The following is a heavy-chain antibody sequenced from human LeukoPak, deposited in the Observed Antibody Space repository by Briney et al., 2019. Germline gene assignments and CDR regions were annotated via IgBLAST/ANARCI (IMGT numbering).Heavy chain of an antibody. Sequence: GGSLRLSCAASGFTVSSNYMSWVRQAPGKGLEWVSVIYSGGSTYYADSVKGRFTISRDNSKNTLYLQMNSLRAEDTAVYYCAISTWLVRWSAAFDIWGQGTMVTVSS. CDR2: IYSGGST. CDR3: AISTWLVRWSAAFDI. D-gene: IGHD6-19*01. J-gene: IGHJ3*02. V-gene: IGHV3-53*01. CDR1: GFTVSSNY.